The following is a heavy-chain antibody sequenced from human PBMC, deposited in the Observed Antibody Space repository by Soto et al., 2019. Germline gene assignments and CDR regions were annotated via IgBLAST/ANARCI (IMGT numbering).Heavy chain of an antibody. Sequence: EVQLLESGGGLVQPGGSLRLSCAASGFTFSSYAMSWVRQAPGKGLEWVSAISGSGGSTYYADSVKGRFTISRDNSKNTLYLQMTSRRAEDTAVYYCAKENGYSSSWCEFDYWGQGTLVTVSS. CDR1: GFTFSSYA. CDR2: ISGSGGST. V-gene: IGHV3-23*01. D-gene: IGHD6-13*01. J-gene: IGHJ4*02. CDR3: AKENGYSSSWCEFDY.